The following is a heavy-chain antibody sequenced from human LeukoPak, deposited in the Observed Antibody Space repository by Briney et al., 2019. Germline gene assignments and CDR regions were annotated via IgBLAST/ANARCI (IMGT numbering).Heavy chain of an antibody. CDR1: GFTFSSYE. J-gene: IGHJ4*02. D-gene: IGHD2-8*02. CDR3: ARARDTGFLFDY. V-gene: IGHV3-48*03. Sequence: GGSLRLSCAASGFTFSSYEMNWVRQAPGRGLEWVSYISSSGSTTYYADSVKGRFTISRDNAKNSLYLQMNSLRAEDTVVYYCARARDTGFLFDYWGQGTLVTVSS. CDR2: ISSSGSTT.